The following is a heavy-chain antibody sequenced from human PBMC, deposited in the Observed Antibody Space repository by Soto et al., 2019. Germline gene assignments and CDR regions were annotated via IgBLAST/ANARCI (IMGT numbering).Heavy chain of an antibody. Sequence: ASVKVSCKASGYTFTSYDINWVRQATGQGLEWMGWMNPNSGNTGYAQKFQGRVTTTRNTPISTAYMELSSLRSEDTAVYYCARGRDYDFWSGYYGMDVWGQGTTVTVSS. CDR2: MNPNSGNT. CDR3: ARGRDYDFWSGYYGMDV. CDR1: GYTFTSYD. D-gene: IGHD3-3*01. V-gene: IGHV1-8*01. J-gene: IGHJ6*02.